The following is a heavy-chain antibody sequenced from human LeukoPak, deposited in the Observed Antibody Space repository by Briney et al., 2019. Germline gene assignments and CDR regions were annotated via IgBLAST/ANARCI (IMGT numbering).Heavy chain of an antibody. CDR1: GGSLSSGGYY. Sequence: SETLSLTCNVSGGSLSSGGYYWSWIRQHPGKGLEWIGYISYSGSTNYNPSLKSRVTISVDTSKNQFSLKLSSVTAADTAVYFCARRSHYSGWYVWGQGTLVTVSS. D-gene: IGHD6-19*01. J-gene: IGHJ1*01. CDR2: ISYSGST. V-gene: IGHV4-31*03. CDR3: ARRSHYSGWYV.